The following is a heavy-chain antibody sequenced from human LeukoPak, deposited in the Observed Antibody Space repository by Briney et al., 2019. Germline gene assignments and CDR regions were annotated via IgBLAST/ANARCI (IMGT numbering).Heavy chain of an antibody. D-gene: IGHD3-10*01. CDR2: IIPIFGTA. Sequence: LVKVSCKASGGTFSSYAISCVRQAPGQGLEWMGGIIPIFGTANYAQKFQGRVTITADESTSTAYMELSSLRSEDTAVYYCAKEVRGERGVHDYWGQGTLVTVSS. CDR3: AKEVRGERGVHDY. J-gene: IGHJ4*02. CDR1: GGTFSSYA. V-gene: IGHV1-69*13.